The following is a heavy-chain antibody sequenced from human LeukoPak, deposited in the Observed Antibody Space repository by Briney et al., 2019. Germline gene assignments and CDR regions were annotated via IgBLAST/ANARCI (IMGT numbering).Heavy chain of an antibody. V-gene: IGHV1-24*01. Sequence: ASVKVSGKVSGYTLTELSMHWVRQAPGKGLEWMGGFDPEDGETIYAQKFQGRVTMTEDTSTDTAYMELSSLGSEDTAVYYCATMDSSGYYYGYWGQGTLVTVSS. D-gene: IGHD3-22*01. J-gene: IGHJ4*02. CDR3: ATMDSSGYYYGY. CDR1: GYTLTELS. CDR2: FDPEDGET.